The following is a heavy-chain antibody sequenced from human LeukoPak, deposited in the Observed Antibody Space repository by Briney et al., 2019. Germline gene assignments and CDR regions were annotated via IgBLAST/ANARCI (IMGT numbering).Heavy chain of an antibody. Sequence: GGSLRLSCAASGFTFGSYAMHWVRQAPGKGLEWVAVISYDGSNKYYADSVKGRFTISRDNSKNTLYLQMNSLRAEDTAVYYCARDPHYDSSGCFDYWGQGTLVTVSS. CDR1: GFTFGSYA. D-gene: IGHD3-22*01. V-gene: IGHV3-30-3*01. CDR3: ARDPHYDSSGCFDY. J-gene: IGHJ4*02. CDR2: ISYDGSNK.